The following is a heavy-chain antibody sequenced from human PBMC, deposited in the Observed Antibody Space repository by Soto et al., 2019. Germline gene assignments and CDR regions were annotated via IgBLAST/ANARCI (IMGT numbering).Heavy chain of an antibody. CDR3: ARELAVAGNFDF. CDR1: GGSISSGGYY. V-gene: IGHV4-31*03. CDR2: TYYSGST. D-gene: IGHD6-19*01. Sequence: SETLSLTCTVSGGSISSGGYYWSWIRQHPGKGLEWIGYTYYSGSTYYNPSLKSRVTISVDTSKNQFSLKLSSVTAADTAVYYCARELAVAGNFDFWGQGTLVTVSS. J-gene: IGHJ5*01.